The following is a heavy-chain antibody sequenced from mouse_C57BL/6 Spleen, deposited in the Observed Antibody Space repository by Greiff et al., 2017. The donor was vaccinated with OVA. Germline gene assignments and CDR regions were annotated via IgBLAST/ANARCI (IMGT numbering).Heavy chain of an antibody. Sequence: EVQLQQSGPELVKPGASVKISCKASGYTFTDYYMNWVKQSHGKSLEWIGDINPNNGGTSYNQKFKGKATLTVDKSSSTAYMELRILTSEDSAVYYCARGECAYWGQGTLVTVSA. CDR3: ARGECAY. CDR1: GYTFTDYY. V-gene: IGHV1-26*01. CDR2: INPNNGGT. J-gene: IGHJ3*01.